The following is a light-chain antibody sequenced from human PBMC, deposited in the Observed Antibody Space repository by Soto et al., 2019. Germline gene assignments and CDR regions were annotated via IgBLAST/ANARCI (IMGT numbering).Light chain of an antibody. CDR1: SSDVGGYNY. J-gene: IGLJ1*01. V-gene: IGLV2-14*01. CDR3: TSSTISSTPFYV. Sequence: QSALTQPASGSGSPGQSITISCTGTSSDVGGYNYVSWYQQHPGKAPKLMIYDVSNRPSGVSNRFSGSKSGNTASLTISGLQAEDEADYYCTSSTISSTPFYVFRXGTIVPV. CDR2: DVS.